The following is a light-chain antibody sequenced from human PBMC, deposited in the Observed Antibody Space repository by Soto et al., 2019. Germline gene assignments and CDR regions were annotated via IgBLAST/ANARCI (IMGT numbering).Light chain of an antibody. CDR1: QSVSSY. CDR3: QQRSNWPLRT. CDR2: DAS. J-gene: IGKJ1*01. V-gene: IGKV3-11*01. Sequence: EIVLTQSPATLSSSPGERATLSCRASQSVSSYLAWYQQKPGQAPRLLIYDASNRATGIPARFSGSGSGTDFTLTISSLEPEDFAVYYCQQRSNWPLRTFGQGTKVEIK.